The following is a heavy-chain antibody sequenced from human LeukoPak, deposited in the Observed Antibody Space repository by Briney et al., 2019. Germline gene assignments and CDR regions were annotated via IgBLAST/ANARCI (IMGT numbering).Heavy chain of an antibody. D-gene: IGHD6-19*01. J-gene: IGHJ4*02. V-gene: IGHV3-21*01. CDR1: GFTFSSYS. Sequence: GGSLRLSCAASGFTFSSYSMNWVRQAPGKGLEWVSSISSSSSYIYYADSVKGRFTISRDNAKNSLYLQMNSLRAEDTAVYYCARDLASGWYLGWGQGTLVTVSS. CDR3: ARDLASGWYLG. CDR2: ISSSSSYI.